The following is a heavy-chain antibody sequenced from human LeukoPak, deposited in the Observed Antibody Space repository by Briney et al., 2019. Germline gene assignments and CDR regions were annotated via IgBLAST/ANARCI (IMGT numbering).Heavy chain of an antibody. CDR3: ARQYTGIDY. CDR1: GGSISSSSYY. J-gene: IGHJ4*02. V-gene: IGHV4-39*01. D-gene: IGHD2-2*02. CDR2: IYYSGST. Sequence: PSETLSLTCTVSGGSISSSSYYWGWIRQPPGKGLEWIGSIYYSGSTYYNPSLKSRVTISVDTSKNQFTLKLSSVTAPDTAVFYCARQYTGIDYWGQGTLVTVSS.